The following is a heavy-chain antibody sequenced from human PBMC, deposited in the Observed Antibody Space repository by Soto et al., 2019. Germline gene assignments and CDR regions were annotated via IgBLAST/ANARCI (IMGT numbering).Heavy chain of an antibody. J-gene: IGHJ4*02. V-gene: IGHV1-18*01. CDR1: GYTFTNYG. Sequence: ASVKVSCKASGYTFTNYGIIWVRQAPGQGLEWMGWISAYNGNTNYAQKPKGRVTMTTDTSTSTAYMELRSLRSDDTAVYYCARETYCSSTSCYIAYWGQGTLVTVSS. CDR3: ARETYCSSTSCYIAY. D-gene: IGHD2-2*02. CDR2: ISAYNGNT.